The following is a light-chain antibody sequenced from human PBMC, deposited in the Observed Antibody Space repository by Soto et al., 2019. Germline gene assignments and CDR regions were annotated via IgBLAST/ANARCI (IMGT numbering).Light chain of an antibody. J-gene: IGKJ2*01. CDR2: AAS. CDR1: QSIGSY. V-gene: IGKV1-39*01. Sequence: DIQVTQSPSSLSASVGDRVTIPCRASQSIGSYLNWYQHKPGKAPKLLIYAASSLQGLVPSRFSGSGSGTEFTLTVSSLQPEDFATYYCQQSYNAPYTFGHGNKLEIK. CDR3: QQSYNAPYT.